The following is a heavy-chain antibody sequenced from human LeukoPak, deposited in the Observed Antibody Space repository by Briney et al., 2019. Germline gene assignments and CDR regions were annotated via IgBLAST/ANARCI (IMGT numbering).Heavy chain of an antibody. J-gene: IGHJ4*02. Sequence: PGRSLRLSCAASGFTFDDYAMHWVRQAPGKGLEWVSGISWNSGSIGYADSVKGRFTISRDNAKNSLYLQMNSLRAEDTAVYYCARDSRGSGWYDYWGQGTLVTVSS. D-gene: IGHD6-19*01. CDR2: ISWNSGSI. CDR1: GFTFDDYA. CDR3: ARDSRGSGWYDY. V-gene: IGHV3-9*01.